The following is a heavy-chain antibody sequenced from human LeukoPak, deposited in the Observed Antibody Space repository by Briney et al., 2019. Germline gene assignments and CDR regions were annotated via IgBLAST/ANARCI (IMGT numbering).Heavy chain of an antibody. V-gene: IGHV3-74*01. Sequence: GGSLRLSCAASGFTFSDYWMHWVRQAPGKGLVWVSRVNRDGSSTSYADSVKGRFTISRDNAKNTLYLQMNSLRAEDTAVYFCARVRHCSTTRCYRGGDYWGQGALVTVSS. CDR2: VNRDGSST. CDR3: ARVRHCSTTRCYRGGDY. CDR1: GFTFSDYW. J-gene: IGHJ4*02. D-gene: IGHD2-2*01.